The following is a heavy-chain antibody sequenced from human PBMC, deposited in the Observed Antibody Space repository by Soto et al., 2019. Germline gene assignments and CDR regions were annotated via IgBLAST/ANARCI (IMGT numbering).Heavy chain of an antibody. CDR2: IWYDGSNK. CDR1: GFTFSSYG. J-gene: IGHJ4*02. D-gene: IGHD2-15*01. CDR3: ARVIRRGGYCSGGSCYSGGLDY. Sequence: GGSLRLSCAASGFTFSSYGMHWVRQAPGKGLEWVAVIWYDGSNKYYADSVKGRFTISRDNSKNTLYLQMNSLRAEDTAVYYCARVIRRGGYCSGGSCYSGGLDYWGQGTLVTVSS. V-gene: IGHV3-33*01.